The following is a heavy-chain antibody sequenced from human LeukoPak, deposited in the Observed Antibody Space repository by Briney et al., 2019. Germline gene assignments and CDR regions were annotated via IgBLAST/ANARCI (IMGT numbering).Heavy chain of an antibody. CDR3: ARGGCSGGSCYTAHDAFDI. D-gene: IGHD2-15*01. Sequence: SETLSLTCTVSGGSISSYYWSWIRQPAGKGLEWIGRIYTSGSTNYNPSLKGRVTMSVDTSKNQFSLKLSSVTAADTAVYYCARGGCSGGSCYTAHDAFDIWGQGTMVTVSS. J-gene: IGHJ3*02. CDR2: IYTSGST. V-gene: IGHV4-4*07. CDR1: GGSISSYY.